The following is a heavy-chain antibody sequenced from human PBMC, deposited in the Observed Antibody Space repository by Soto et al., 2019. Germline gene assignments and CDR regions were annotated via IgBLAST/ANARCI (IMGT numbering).Heavy chain of an antibody. CDR3: ARGTPPDSETVYMDD. Sequence: GGSLRLSCAASGFTFSTFYMCWIRQAPGKGLEWVSYICSDGSLIYYADSVKGRFTISRDNAKNSLYLQMNSLRVEDTAVYYCARGTPPDSETVYMDDWGQGTLVTVSS. V-gene: IGHV3-11*01. D-gene: IGHD2-2*01. CDR1: GFTFSTFY. CDR2: ICSDGSLI. J-gene: IGHJ4*02.